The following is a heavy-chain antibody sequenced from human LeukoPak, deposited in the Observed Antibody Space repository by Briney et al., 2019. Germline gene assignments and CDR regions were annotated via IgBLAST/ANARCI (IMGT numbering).Heavy chain of an antibody. D-gene: IGHD2-15*01. J-gene: IGHJ4*02. V-gene: IGHV1-69*13. Sequence: GASVKVSCKASGGTFSSYAISWVRQAPGQGLEWMGGIIPIFGTANYAQKFQGRVTITADESTSTAYMELSSLRSEDTAVYYCARDRLGWGSCYYDLDYGGQGTLATVS. CDR1: GGTFSSYA. CDR3: ARDRLGWGSCYYDLDY. CDR2: IIPIFGTA.